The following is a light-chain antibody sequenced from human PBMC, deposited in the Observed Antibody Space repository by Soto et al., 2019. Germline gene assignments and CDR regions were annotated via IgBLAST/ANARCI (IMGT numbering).Light chain of an antibody. J-gene: IGKJ1*01. Sequence: DIQMTQSPSTLPASVGDRVTITCRASQRISNWLAWYHQKPGTAPKLLIYHASTLESGVPSRFSGSGSGTEFTLTISSLQPDDFATYYCQQYNSYPWTFGQGTKVDIK. CDR1: QRISNW. CDR2: HAS. V-gene: IGKV1-5*01. CDR3: QQYNSYPWT.